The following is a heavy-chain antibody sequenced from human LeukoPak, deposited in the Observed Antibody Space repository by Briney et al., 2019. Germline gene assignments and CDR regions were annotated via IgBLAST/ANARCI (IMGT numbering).Heavy chain of an antibody. CDR2: IHYSGST. Sequence: SETLSLTCTVSGFSITGYYWSWIRQPPGKGLEWIGYIHYSGSTNYNPSLKSRVTISLDTSKKQYSLKLNSVTAADTAVYYCASGYSSSWYYWGEGTLVTVSS. CDR3: ASGYSSSWYY. D-gene: IGHD6-13*01. J-gene: IGHJ4*02. V-gene: IGHV4-59*08. CDR1: GFSITGYY.